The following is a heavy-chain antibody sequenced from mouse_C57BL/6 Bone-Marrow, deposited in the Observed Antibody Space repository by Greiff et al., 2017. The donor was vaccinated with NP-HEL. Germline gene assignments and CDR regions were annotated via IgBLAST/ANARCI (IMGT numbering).Heavy chain of an antibody. D-gene: IGHD1-2*01. CDR1: GYTFTDYN. Sequence: EVKLMESGPELVKPGASVKMSCKASGYTFTDYNMHWVKQSHGKSLEWIGYINPNNGGTSYNQKFKGKATLTVNKSSSTAYMELRSLTSEDSAVYYCARRGGYYGPYWYFDVWGTGTTVTVSS. CDR3: ARRGGYYGPYWYFDV. V-gene: IGHV1-22*01. CDR2: INPNNGGT. J-gene: IGHJ1*03.